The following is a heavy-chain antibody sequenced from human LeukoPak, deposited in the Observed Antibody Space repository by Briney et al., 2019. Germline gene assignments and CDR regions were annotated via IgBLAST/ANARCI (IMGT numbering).Heavy chain of an antibody. CDR2: ISYDGSNK. D-gene: IGHD6-19*01. CDR1: GFTFTNYG. Sequence: PGGSLRLSCAASGFTFTNYGMHWVRQAPGKGLEWVAVISYDGSNKYYADSVKGRFTISRDNSKNTLYLQMNSLRAEDTAVYYCARSVSGWSGDWFDPWGQGTLVTVSS. CDR3: ARSVSGWSGDWFDP. J-gene: IGHJ5*02. V-gene: IGHV3-30*03.